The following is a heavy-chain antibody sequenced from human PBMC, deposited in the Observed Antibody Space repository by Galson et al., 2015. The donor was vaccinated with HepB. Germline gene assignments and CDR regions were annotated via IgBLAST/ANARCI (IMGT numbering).Heavy chain of an antibody. J-gene: IGHJ4*02. D-gene: IGHD3-16*01. CDR2: IDPSGGTT. Sequence: SVKVSCKASGYIFTRYYIHWVRQAPGQGLEWMGVIDPSGGTTASAQKFQDRISMTRDTSTSTVYMELSSLRSEDTAVYSCVLVSGGFPPLRADYWGRGTLVTVS. V-gene: IGHV1-46*01. CDR3: VLVSGGFPPLRADY. CDR1: GYIFTRYY.